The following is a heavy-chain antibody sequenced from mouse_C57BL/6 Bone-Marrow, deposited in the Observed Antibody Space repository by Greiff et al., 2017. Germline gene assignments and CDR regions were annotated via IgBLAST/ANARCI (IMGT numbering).Heavy chain of an antibody. CDR1: GYTFTSYW. V-gene: IGHV1-64*01. J-gene: IGHJ4*01. CDR2: IHPNSGST. CDR3: AREFYYYGSRYAMTT. Sequence: VQLQQPGAELVKPGASVKLSCKASGYTFTSYWMHWVKQRPGQGLEWIGMIHPNSGSTNYNEKFKSKATLTVDKSSSTAYMQLSSLTSEDSAVYYCAREFYYYGSRYAMTTGVKEPQSPSPQ. D-gene: IGHD1-1*01.